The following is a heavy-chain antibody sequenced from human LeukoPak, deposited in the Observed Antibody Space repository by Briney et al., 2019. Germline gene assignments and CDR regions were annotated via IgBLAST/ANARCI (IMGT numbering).Heavy chain of an antibody. V-gene: IGHV1-18*04. J-gene: IGHJ3*02. D-gene: IGHD4-23*01. CDR3: ARDGGNSEGAYDI. CDR1: GYNLMFYG. Sequence: GASVKVSCKASGYNLMFYGISWVRQAPGQGLEWMGWSSPYNGNTNYAEKVEGRVTMTTDTSTSTAYMERRSLRSDDTAVYYCARDGGNSEGAYDIWGQGTMVTVS. CDR2: SSPYNGNT.